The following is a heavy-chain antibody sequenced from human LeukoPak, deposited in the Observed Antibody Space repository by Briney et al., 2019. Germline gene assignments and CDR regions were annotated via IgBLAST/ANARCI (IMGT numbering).Heavy chain of an antibody. CDR1: CDFLSSGAYY. CDR2: MYYSGST. CDR3: ARLCQVTTCAKFEY. J-gene: IGHJ4*02. Sequence: PSDTVSLTCTVSCDFLSSGAYYWGWIRQAPGKGLAGLGIMYYSGSTFYKGSVECRVTMSIDTTKNHFSLKLSSATAADTAVYYCARLCQVTTCAKFEYWGQGILVTVSS. D-gene: IGHD4-17*01. V-gene: IGHV4-39*02.